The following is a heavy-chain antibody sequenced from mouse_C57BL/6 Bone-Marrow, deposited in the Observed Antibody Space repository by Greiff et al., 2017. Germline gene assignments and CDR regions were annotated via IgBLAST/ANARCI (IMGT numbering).Heavy chain of an antibody. J-gene: IGHJ4*01. CDR1: GYTFTDYE. D-gene: IGHD1-1*01. CDR2: IYPDSGGT. CDR3: TREEYGSVRYYAMDY. V-gene: IGHV1-15*01. Sequence: QVQLQQSGAELVRPGASVTLSCKASGYTFTDYEMHWVKQTPVHGLEWIGAIYPDSGGTTYNKKFKGKAILTADTASSTAYMVLSSLTAEDSAVYYGTREEYGSVRYYAMDYWGQGTSVTVSS.